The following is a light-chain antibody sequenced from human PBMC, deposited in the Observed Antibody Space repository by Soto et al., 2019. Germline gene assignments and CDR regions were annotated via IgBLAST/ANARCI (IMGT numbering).Light chain of an antibody. J-gene: IGLJ2*01. Sequence: QSLLTQPPSASGSPGQSVTISCTGTTSDVGGYNYVSWYQQHPGKAPKLMIYEVNKRPSGVPDRFSGSKSGNTASLTVSGIQAEDEADYFCSSYAGNNTVVFGGGTKVTVL. CDR3: SSYAGNNTVV. V-gene: IGLV2-8*01. CDR2: EVN. CDR1: TSDVGGYNY.